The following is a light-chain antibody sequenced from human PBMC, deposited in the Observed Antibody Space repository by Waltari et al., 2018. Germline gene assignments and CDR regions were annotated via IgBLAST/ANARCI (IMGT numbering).Light chain of an antibody. Sequence: QSALSQPLSVSGSPGQSVTIPCTGTSNDVGGYACVSWFQQFPGKAPHLIIYDVTRRHSGVPDRFSGSKSGNTASLTISGLQVEDEATYYCCSRAGTYTWLFGGGTKVTVL. J-gene: IGLJ2*01. CDR3: CSRAGTYTWL. CDR1: SNDVGGYAC. V-gene: IGLV2-11*01. CDR2: DVT.